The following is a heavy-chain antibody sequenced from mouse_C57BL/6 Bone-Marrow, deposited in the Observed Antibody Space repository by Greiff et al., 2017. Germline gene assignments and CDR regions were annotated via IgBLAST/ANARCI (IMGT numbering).Heavy chain of an antibody. CDR2: IYPRDGST. J-gene: IGHJ2*01. Sequence: VQLQQSDAELVKPGASVKISCKVSGYTFTDHTIHWMKQRPEQGLEWIGYIYPRDGSTKYNEKFKGKATLTADKSSSTAYMQLNSLTSEDSAVYFCAREDYYGSSYNYFDYWGQGTTLTVSS. CDR1: GYTFTDHT. D-gene: IGHD1-1*01. CDR3: AREDYYGSSYNYFDY. V-gene: IGHV1-78*01.